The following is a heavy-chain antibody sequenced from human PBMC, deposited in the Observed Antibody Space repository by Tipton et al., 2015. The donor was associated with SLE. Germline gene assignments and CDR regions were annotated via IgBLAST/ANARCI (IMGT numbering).Heavy chain of an antibody. CDR2: IYYSGST. J-gene: IGHJ4*02. Sequence: TLSLTCTASGGSISSSSYYWGWIRQPPGKGLEWIGSIYYSGSTYYNPSLKSRVTISVGTSKNQFSLKLSSVTAADTAVYYCARDPSRYSGSQSPFDYWGQGTLVTVSS. V-gene: IGHV4-39*07. CDR3: ARDPSRYSGSQSPFDY. D-gene: IGHD1-26*01. CDR1: GGSISSSSYY.